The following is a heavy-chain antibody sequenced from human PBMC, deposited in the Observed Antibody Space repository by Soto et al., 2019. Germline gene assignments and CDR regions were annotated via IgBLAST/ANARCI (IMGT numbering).Heavy chain of an antibody. J-gene: IGHJ6*02. V-gene: IGHV4-38-2*01. CDR2: IYHSGTT. D-gene: IGHD3-10*01. CDR3: ARGGSGSHYYYYYYGMEV. Sequence: PSETLSLTCAVSGYSISSGYAWGWIRQPPGKGLEYIGSIYHSGTTYYNPSLKSRVTISVDKSKNQFSLKLSSVTAADTAVYYCARGGSGSHYYYYYYGMEVWGQGTTVTVSS. CDR1: GYSISSGYA.